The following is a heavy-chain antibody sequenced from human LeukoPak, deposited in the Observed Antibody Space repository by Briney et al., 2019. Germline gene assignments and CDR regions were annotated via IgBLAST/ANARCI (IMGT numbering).Heavy chain of an antibody. CDR3: ARDPSGLYSSGWYD. J-gene: IGHJ4*02. D-gene: IGHD6-19*01. CDR2: ISAYNGNT. CDR1: GYTFTSYG. Sequence: GASVKVSCKASGYTFTSYGISWVRQAPGQGLEWMGWISAYNGNTNYAQKLQGRVTMTTDTSTSTAYMELRSLRSDDTAVYYCARDPSGLYSSGWYDRGQGTLVTVSS. V-gene: IGHV1-18*01.